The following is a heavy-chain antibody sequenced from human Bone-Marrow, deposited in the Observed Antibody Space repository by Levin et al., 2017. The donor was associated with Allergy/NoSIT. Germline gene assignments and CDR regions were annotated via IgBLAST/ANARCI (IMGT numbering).Heavy chain of an antibody. D-gene: IGHD6-19*01. Sequence: ASVKVSCKASGYTFTSYGISWVRQAPGQGLEWMGWISAYNGNTNYAQKLQGRVTMTTDTSTSTAYMELRSLRSDDTAVYYCASSSDSSGWYSVDYWGQGTLVTVSS. CDR2: ISAYNGNT. CDR3: ASSSDSSGWYSVDY. V-gene: IGHV1-18*01. J-gene: IGHJ4*02. CDR1: GYTFTSYG.